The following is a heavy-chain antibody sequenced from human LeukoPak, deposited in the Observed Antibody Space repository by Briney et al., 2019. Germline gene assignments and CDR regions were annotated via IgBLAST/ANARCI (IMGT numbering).Heavy chain of an antibody. CDR3: ARGVLGYCSGGSCPRRTGRSNWFDP. CDR2: IYTSGST. Sequence: SETLSLTCTVSGGSISSGSYYWSWIRQPAGKGLEWIGRIYTSGSTNYNPSLKSRVTISVDTSKNQFSLKLSSVTAADTAVYYCARGVLGYCSGGSCPRRTGRSNWFDPWGQGTLVTVSS. CDR1: GGSISSGSYY. V-gene: IGHV4-61*02. D-gene: IGHD2-15*01. J-gene: IGHJ5*02.